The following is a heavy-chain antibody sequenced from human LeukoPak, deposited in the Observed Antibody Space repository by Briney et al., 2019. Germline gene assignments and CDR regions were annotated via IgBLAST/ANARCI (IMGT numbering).Heavy chain of an antibody. CDR1: GFTFSGYG. Sequence: PGGSLRLSCAAPGFTFSGYGMHWVRQAPGQGLEWVAVIWSDASNEYYADSVKGRFTISRDNSKNTLYLQMNSLRAEDTAMYYCARDLGGTTVTPGVVDYWGQGTLVTVSS. CDR2: IWSDASNE. CDR3: ARDLGGTTVTPGVVDY. V-gene: IGHV3-33*01. J-gene: IGHJ4*02. D-gene: IGHD4-17*01.